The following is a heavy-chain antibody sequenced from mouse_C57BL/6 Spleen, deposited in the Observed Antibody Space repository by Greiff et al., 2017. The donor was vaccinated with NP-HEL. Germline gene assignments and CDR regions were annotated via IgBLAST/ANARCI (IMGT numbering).Heavy chain of an antibody. J-gene: IGHJ2*01. V-gene: IGHV1-84*01. CDR2: IYPGSGNT. D-gene: IGHD2-3*01. Sequence: LVESGPELVKPGASVKISCKASGYTFTDYYINWVKQRPGQGLEWIGWIYPGSGNTKYNEKFKGKATLTVDTSSSTAYMQLSSLTSEDSAVYFCARSLLYDGYYDYFDYWGQSTTLTVSS. CDR3: ARSLLYDGYYDYFDY. CDR1: GYTFTDYY.